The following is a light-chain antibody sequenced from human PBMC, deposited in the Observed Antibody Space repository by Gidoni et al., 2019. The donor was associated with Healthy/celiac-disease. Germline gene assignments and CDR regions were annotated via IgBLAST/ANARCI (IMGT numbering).Light chain of an antibody. CDR2: CAS. CDR3: QQYNNWPPLT. CDR1: QSVSSN. V-gene: IGKV3-15*01. Sequence: EIVMTHSPATLSVSPGERATLSCRASQSVSSNVAWYQQKPGQAPRLLIYCASTRATGIPARFSGSGSGTEFTLTISSLQSEDFAVYYCQQYNNWPPLTFGGGTKVEIK. J-gene: IGKJ4*01.